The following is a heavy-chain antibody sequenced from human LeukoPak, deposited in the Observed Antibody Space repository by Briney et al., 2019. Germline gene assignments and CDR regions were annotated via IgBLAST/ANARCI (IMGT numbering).Heavy chain of an antibody. CDR1: GGSVGSSSYY. V-gene: IGHV4-39*01. J-gene: IGHJ4*02. D-gene: IGHD6-19*01. CDR2: IYYSGST. Sequence: PSETLSPTCTVSGGSVGSSSYYWGWIRQPPGKGLEWIAAIYYSGSTYYNPSLKSRVTISVDTSKNEVSLKLSSVTAADTAVYYCARGLYSSAWYHFDFWGQGTLVTVSS. CDR3: ARGLYSSAWYHFDF.